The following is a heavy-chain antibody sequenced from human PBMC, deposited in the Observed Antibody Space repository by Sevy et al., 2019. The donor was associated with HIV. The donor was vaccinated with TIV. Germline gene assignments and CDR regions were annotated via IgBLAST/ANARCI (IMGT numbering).Heavy chain of an antibody. CDR3: ARDFCSGGSCYSAFVY. D-gene: IGHD2-15*01. Sequence: ASVKVSCKGSGYTFNNYIIYWVRQAPGQSLEWMGWVNTASGDTKYSQKFQGRVIITTDTSARTVYMELNNLRSEDTAFYFCARDFCSGGSCYSAFVYWGQGTLDTVSS. V-gene: IGHV1-3*04. CDR2: VNTASGDT. CDR1: GYTFNNYI. J-gene: IGHJ4*02.